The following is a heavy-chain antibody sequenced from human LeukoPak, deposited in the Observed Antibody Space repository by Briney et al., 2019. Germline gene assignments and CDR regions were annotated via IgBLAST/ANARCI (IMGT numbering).Heavy chain of an antibody. CDR2: IIPILGIA. Sequence: ASVKVSCKASGYTFTSYGISWVRQAPGQGLEWMGRIIPILGIANYAQKFQGRVTITADKSTSTAYMELSSLRPEDTAVYYCASGYSYGYVFDYWGQGTLVTVSS. V-gene: IGHV1-69*04. CDR1: GYTFTSYG. J-gene: IGHJ4*02. D-gene: IGHD5-18*01. CDR3: ASGYSYGYVFDY.